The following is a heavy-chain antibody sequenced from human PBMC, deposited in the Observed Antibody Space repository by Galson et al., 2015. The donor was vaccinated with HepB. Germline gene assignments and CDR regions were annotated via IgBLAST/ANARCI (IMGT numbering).Heavy chain of an antibody. Sequence: SVKVSCKASGYTFTSYAMHWVRQAPGQRLEWMGWINAGNGNTKYSQKFQGRVTITRDTSASTAYMELSSLRSEDTAVYYCARSLIAAAGTWELYYFDYWGQGTLVTVSS. V-gene: IGHV1-3*01. CDR3: ARSLIAAAGTWELYYFDY. CDR1: GYTFTSYA. D-gene: IGHD6-13*01. J-gene: IGHJ4*02. CDR2: INAGNGNT.